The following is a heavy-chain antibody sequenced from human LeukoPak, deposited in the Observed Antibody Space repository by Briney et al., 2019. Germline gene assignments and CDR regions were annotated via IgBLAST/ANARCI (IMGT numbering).Heavy chain of an antibody. D-gene: IGHD1-1*01. CDR2: IHYTGST. Sequence: PSETLTLTCIVSGGSISTYYWSWIRQPPGKGLEWIGYIHYTGSTNYNPSLKSRVTISIDTSKNQFSLRLISVTAADTAVYYCARPKHLGTSLDGFEIWGQGTLVTVSS. CDR3: ARPKHLGTSLDGFEI. V-gene: IGHV4-59*08. J-gene: IGHJ3*02. CDR1: GGSISTYY.